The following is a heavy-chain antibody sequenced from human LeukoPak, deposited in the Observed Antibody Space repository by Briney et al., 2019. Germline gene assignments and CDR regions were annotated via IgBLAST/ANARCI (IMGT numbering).Heavy chain of an antibody. CDR2: INHSGST. CDR3: ARCLVVAATQNWFDP. J-gene: IGHJ5*02. V-gene: IGHV4-34*01. D-gene: IGHD2-15*01. CDR1: GGSFSGYY. Sequence: PSETLSLTCAVYGGSFSGYYWSWIRQPPGKGLEWIGEINHSGSTNYNPSLKSRVTISVDTSKNQFSLKLSSVTAADTAVYYCARCLVVAATQNWFDPWGQGTLVTVSS.